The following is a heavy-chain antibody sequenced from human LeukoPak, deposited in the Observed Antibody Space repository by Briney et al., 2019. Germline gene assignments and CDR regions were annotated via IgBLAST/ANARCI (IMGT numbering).Heavy chain of an antibody. Sequence: PGGSLRLSCAASGFTFSSYSMNWVRQAPGKGLEWVSSISSSSSYIYYADSVKGRFTISRDNAKNSLYLQMNSLRAEDTAVYYCARDTLTVTTYYFDYWGQGTLVTVSS. CDR2: ISSSSSYI. D-gene: IGHD4-11*01. CDR3: ARDTLTVTTYYFDY. J-gene: IGHJ4*02. CDR1: GFTFSSYS. V-gene: IGHV3-21*01.